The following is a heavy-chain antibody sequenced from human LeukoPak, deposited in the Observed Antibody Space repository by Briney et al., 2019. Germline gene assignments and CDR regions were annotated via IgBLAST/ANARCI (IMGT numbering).Heavy chain of an antibody. CDR2: IGISSGNT. D-gene: IGHD5-24*01. J-gene: IGHJ4*01. CDR1: GFNIIDYS. V-gene: IGHV3-48*01. Sequence: GGSLRLSCAASGFNIIDYSMNWVRQTPGKGLEWISYIGISSGNTKYADSVKGRFTISRDKARNSLYLQMNSLRVEDTAMCYCARDHRYTFDNWGHGTLVTVSS. CDR3: ARDHRYTFDN.